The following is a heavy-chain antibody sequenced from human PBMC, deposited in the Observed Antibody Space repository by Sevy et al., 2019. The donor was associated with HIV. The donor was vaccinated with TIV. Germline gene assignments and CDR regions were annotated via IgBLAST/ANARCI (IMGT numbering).Heavy chain of an antibody. D-gene: IGHD3-10*01. V-gene: IGHV3-30*03. CDR2: ISYDGSNK. Sequence: GGSLRLSCAASGFTFSSYGMHWVRQAPGKGLEWVAVISYDGSNKYYADSVKGRFTISTDNSKNTLYMQMNSLSAEDTAVYYCARMVRYYFDYWGQGTLVTVSS. J-gene: IGHJ4*02. CDR1: GFTFSSYG. CDR3: ARMVRYYFDY.